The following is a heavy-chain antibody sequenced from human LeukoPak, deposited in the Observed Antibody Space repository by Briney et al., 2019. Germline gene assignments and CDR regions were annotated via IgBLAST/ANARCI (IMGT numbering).Heavy chain of an antibody. CDR2: IYTSGST. CDR3: AAEYYYDSSGYYKA. Sequence: SETLSLTCTVSGVSISSYYWSWIRQPAGKGLEWIGRIYTSGSTNYNPSLKSRVTMSVDTSKNQFSLKLSSVTATDTAVYYCAAEYYYDSSGYYKAWGQGTLVTVSS. J-gene: IGHJ5*02. V-gene: IGHV4-4*07. D-gene: IGHD3-22*01. CDR1: GVSISSYY.